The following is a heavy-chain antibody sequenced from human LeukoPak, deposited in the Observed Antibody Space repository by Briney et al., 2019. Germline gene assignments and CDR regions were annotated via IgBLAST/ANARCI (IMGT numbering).Heavy chain of an antibody. J-gene: IGHJ4*02. Sequence: GGSLRLSCAASGFTFSSYAMSWVRQAPGKGLEWVSAISGSGGSTYYADSVKGRFTISRDNSKNTLYLQLNSLSAEDTAVYYCAKAYTSGTYHLYFDYWGQGTLVTVSS. V-gene: IGHV3-23*01. CDR3: AKAYTSGTYHLYFDY. CDR1: GFTFSSYA. CDR2: ISGSGGST. D-gene: IGHD1-26*01.